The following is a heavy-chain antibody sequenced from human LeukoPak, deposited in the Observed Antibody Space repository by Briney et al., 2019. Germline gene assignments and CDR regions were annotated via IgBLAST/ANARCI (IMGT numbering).Heavy chain of an antibody. CDR3: AKDQKSKSSSSNYYYYYMDV. D-gene: IGHD6-6*01. CDR1: GFTFSNYG. V-gene: IGHV3-30*18. CDR2: ISYDGRNE. J-gene: IGHJ6*03. Sequence: GGSLRLSCVPSGFTFSNYGMHWVRQAPGKGLDWVAVISYDGRNEYYADSVKGRFTISRDNSKNTLYLQMNSLRVEDTAVYYCAKDQKSKSSSSNYYYYYMDVWGKGTTVTVSS.